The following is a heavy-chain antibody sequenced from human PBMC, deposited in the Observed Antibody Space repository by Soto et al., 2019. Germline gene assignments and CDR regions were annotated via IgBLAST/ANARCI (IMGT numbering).Heavy chain of an antibody. J-gene: IGHJ5*02. V-gene: IGHV3-23*01. D-gene: IGHD1-20*01. Sequence: EEQLLESGGGLVQPGGSLRLSCAASGFAFSNYGMSWVRQAPGKGLEWVSGISDGGGNTHYADSVKGRFTISRDNSRNTLYLQMNSLGAEDTGVYHCVKALYNWKPYLWGQGPLVTVSS. CDR3: VKALYNWKPYL. CDR2: ISDGGGNT. CDR1: GFAFSNYG.